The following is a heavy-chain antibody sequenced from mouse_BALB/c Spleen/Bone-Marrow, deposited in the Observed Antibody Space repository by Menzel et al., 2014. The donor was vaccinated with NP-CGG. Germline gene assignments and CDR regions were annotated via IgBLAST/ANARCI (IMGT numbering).Heavy chain of an antibody. CDR1: GFTFSDFY. CDR3: ARDVGYGNYFVY. Sequence: EVKLVESGGGLVQPGDSLRLSCAASGFTFSDFYMEWVRQPPGKRLERIAASRNKAKYYTTEYSASVKGRFIVSRATSQSVLYLQMNALRAEDAAIYYCARDVGYGNYFVYWGQGTLVTVSA. V-gene: IGHV7-1*02. CDR2: SRNKAKYYTT. J-gene: IGHJ3*01. D-gene: IGHD2-10*02.